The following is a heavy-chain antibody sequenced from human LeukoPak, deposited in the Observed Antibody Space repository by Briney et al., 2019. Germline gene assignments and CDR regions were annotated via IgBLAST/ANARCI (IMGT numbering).Heavy chain of an antibody. J-gene: IGHJ3*02. CDR1: GFIFSSFA. CDR2: ISYDGSNK. V-gene: IGHV3-30-3*01. CDR3: TRTDAFDI. Sequence: GGSLRLSCAASGFIFSSFAMHWVRQAPGRGLEWVAVISYDGSNKYYADSVKGRFTISRDNSKNTLYLQMNSPRSEDTAAYYCTRTDAFDIWGQGTMVTVSS.